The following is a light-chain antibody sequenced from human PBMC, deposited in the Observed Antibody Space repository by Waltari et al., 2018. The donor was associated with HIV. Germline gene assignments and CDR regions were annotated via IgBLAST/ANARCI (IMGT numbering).Light chain of an antibody. CDR2: DDR. CDR1: NIGSTS. J-gene: IGLJ2*01. Sequence: SHVLTQPPSVSVAPGQTATITCGGNNIGSTSVPWYQQKPGQAPGLVIYDDRDRPSGLPERFSGSNSGNTATLTISRVEAGDEADYYCQVWDSSGDHLVFGGGTKLTVL. V-gene: IGLV3-21*02. CDR3: QVWDSSGDHLV.